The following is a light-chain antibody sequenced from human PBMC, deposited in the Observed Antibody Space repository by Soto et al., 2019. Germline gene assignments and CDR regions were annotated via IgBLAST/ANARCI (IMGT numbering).Light chain of an antibody. CDR2: WAS. V-gene: IGKV4-1*01. J-gene: IGKJ2*01. CDR3: QQYYSSLT. CDR1: QTVFHSSYNKDF. Sequence: DIVMTQSPVSLSVSLGERATINCKSSQTVFHSSYNKDFLAWYQQKPGQPPKLLFYWASTRESGVPARFSGGASGTDFSLTISSLQADDVAVYYCQQYYSSLTFGQGTKLEIK.